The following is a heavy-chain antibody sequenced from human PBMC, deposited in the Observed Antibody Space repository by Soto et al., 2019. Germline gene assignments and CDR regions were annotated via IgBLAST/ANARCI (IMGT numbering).Heavy chain of an antibody. CDR2: IYYNVNT. Sequence: SETLSLTCTVSGGSISSYYWSWIRQPPGKGLEWIGYIYYNVNTNYSPSLKSRVTISVDTSKNQFSLNVISVTAADTAVYYCRRSSRYSTDVWGQGTTVTVSS. CDR3: RRSSRYSTDV. V-gene: IGHV4-59*08. CDR1: GGSISSYY. D-gene: IGHD6-13*01. J-gene: IGHJ6*02.